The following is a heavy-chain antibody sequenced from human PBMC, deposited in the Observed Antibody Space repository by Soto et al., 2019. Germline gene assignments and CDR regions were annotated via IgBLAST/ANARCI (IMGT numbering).Heavy chain of an antibody. CDR2: ISPKSGSI. V-gene: IGHV1-18*01. J-gene: IGHJ6*02. CDR3: VKDRDSNSWPSRDV. Sequence: ASVKVSCKASGYTFTRNGISWVRQAPGQGLEWMGWISPKSGSIKYAQKFQGRVIMTTDTSTSTAYMEVRSLRSDDTAVYYCVKDRDSNSWPSRDVWGPGTTVTVSS. D-gene: IGHD3-22*01. CDR1: GYTFTRNG.